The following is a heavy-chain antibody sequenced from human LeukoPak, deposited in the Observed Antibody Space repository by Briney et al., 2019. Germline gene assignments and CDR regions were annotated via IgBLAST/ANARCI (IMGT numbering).Heavy chain of an antibody. V-gene: IGHV4-59*01. CDR1: GDSIGTYY. Sequence: PSETLSLTCTVSGDSIGTYYWSWIRRPPGKGLEWIGHVYYAGITDYNPSLQSRVTISVDPSRNQLSLKLNSVTAADTPVYYCARQGYKSGWYPTFDFWGPGTQVIVSS. CDR2: VYYAGIT. CDR3: ARQGYKSGWYPTFDF. D-gene: IGHD6-19*01. J-gene: IGHJ4*02.